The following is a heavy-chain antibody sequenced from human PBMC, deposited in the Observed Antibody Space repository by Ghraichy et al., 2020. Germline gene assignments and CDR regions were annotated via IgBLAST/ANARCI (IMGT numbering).Heavy chain of an antibody. V-gene: IGHV3-49*04. CDR2: IRSKAYGGTT. CDR3: TRDLNDYVWGSYRGFDY. Sequence: GSLRLSCTASGFTFGDYAISWVRQAPGKGLEWVGFIRSKAYGGTTEYAASVKGRFTISRDDSKSIAYLQMNSLKTEDTAMYYCTRDLNDYVWGSYRGFDYWGQGTLVTVSS. CDR1: GFTFGDYA. J-gene: IGHJ4*02. D-gene: IGHD3-16*02.